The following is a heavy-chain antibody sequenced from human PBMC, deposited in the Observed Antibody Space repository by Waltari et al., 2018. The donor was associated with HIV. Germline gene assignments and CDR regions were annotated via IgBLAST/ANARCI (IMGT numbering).Heavy chain of an antibody. J-gene: IGHJ4*02. CDR1: GYTFTSYD. CDR3: ARLVHRNDYSNYVLGY. CDR2: MNPNSGNT. D-gene: IGHD4-4*01. V-gene: IGHV1-8*01. Sequence: QVQLVQSGAEVKKPGASVKVSCKASGYTFTSYDINWVRQATGQGLEWMGWMNPNSGNTGYAQKFQGRGTMTRNTSISTAYMELSSLRSEDTAVYYCARLVHRNDYSNYVLGYWGQGTLVTVSS.